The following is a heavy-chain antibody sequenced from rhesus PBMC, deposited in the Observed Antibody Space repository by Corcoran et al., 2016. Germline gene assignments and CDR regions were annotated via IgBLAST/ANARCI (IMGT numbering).Heavy chain of an antibody. D-gene: IGHD4-29*01. J-gene: IGHJ6*01. V-gene: IGHV4-80*01. CDR2: VAGNSVNT. CDR1: GASISSYW. CDR3: ARVDYGTKYHYYGFDS. Sequence: QVQLQESGPGLVRASETLPLTCAVSGASISSYWWSWIRQTQGKGLEWIGGVAGNSVNTYCNAPLKRPVRISRDAARNQFALRLSSVTAADTAIYYCARVDYGTKYHYYGFDSWGQGVVVTVSS.